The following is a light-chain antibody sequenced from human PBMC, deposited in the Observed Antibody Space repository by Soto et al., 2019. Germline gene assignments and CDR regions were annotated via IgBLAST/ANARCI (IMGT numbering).Light chain of an antibody. Sequence: DIQMTQSPSSLSASVGDRVTITCRASQSIYIYLNWYQQKPGKAPKLLTYAASSLQTGVPSRFSGSGSGTDFSLAINRLQPEDFATYYCQQTYGTPRTFGQGTNLEIK. CDR1: QSIYIY. V-gene: IGKV1-39*01. CDR3: QQTYGTPRT. CDR2: AAS. J-gene: IGKJ2*02.